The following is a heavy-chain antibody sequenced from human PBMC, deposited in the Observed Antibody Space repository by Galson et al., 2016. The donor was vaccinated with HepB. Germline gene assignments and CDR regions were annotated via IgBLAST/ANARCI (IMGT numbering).Heavy chain of an antibody. CDR3: ARPGYCSGSSCYVPFDI. CDR1: GFTFSSYW. CDR2: INSDGSST. D-gene: IGHD2-15*01. V-gene: IGHV3-74*01. J-gene: IGHJ3*02. Sequence: SLRLSCAASGFTFSSYWMHWVRQAPGKGLVWVSRINSDGSSTSYADSVKGRFTISRDNAKNTLYLQMNSLRAVDTAVYYCARPGYCSGSSCYVPFDIWGQGTMATVSS.